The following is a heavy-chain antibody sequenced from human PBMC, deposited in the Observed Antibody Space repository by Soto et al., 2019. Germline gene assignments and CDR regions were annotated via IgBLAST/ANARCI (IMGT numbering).Heavy chain of an antibody. Sequence: PGGSLRLSCAASGFTFSSYGMHWVRQAPGKGLEWVAVISYDGSDKYYADSVKGRFTISRDNSKNTLYLQMNSLRAEYTAVYYCAKDLSGNSLTFGYWGQGTLVTVSS. V-gene: IGHV3-30*18. CDR2: ISYDGSDK. CDR3: AKDLSGNSLTFGY. D-gene: IGHD3-16*01. J-gene: IGHJ4*02. CDR1: GFTFSSYG.